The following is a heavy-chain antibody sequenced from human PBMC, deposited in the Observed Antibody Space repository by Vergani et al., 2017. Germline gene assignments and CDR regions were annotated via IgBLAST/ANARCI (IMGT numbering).Heavy chain of an antibody. CDR2: IKQDGSEK. D-gene: IGHD1-26*01. V-gene: IGHV3-7*01. Sequence: EVQLVQSGAEVKKPGESLKISCKGSGYSFTTYWIGWVRQMPGKGLEWMANIKQDGSEKYYVDSVKGRFTISRDNAKNSLYLQMNSLRAEDTAVYYCARDSGSYYNLGIYYYYYMDVWGKGTTVTVSS. CDR1: GYSFTTYW. CDR3: ARDSGSYYNLGIYYYYYMDV. J-gene: IGHJ6*03.